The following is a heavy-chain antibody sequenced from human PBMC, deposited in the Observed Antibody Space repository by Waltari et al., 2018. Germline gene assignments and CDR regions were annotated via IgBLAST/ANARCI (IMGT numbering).Heavy chain of an antibody. Sequence: QLQLQESGPGLVRPSQTLSLTCTVSGAYIRNGYHYWSWIRQLPGKGLEGIGHIYYTGGSTYSNPSLQSRVSISLDTSKNQLSLDLTSVTAADTAVYFCARDRPAGGFDYWGQGSLVAVTS. CDR1: GAYIRNGYHY. J-gene: IGHJ4*02. V-gene: IGHV4-31*03. CDR3: ARDRPAGGFDY. D-gene: IGHD3-10*01. CDR2: IYYTGGST.